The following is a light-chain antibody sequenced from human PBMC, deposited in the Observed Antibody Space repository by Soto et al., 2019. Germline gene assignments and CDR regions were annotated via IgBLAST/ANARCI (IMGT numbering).Light chain of an antibody. CDR1: QNVVNN. J-gene: IGKJ4*01. CDR2: ASS. Sequence: IVMTQSPSNLSVSPGERVTLFCRASQNVVNNIAWYQLKPAQLPRLLIYASSTWASGVPSTFSGSGSETQFSLTISSLQPEDSASYYCQQYDNCGLSFGGGTKVEI. V-gene: IGKV3D-15*01. CDR3: QQYDNCGLS.